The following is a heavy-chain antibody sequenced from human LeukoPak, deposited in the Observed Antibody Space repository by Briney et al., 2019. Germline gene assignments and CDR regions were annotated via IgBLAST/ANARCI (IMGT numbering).Heavy chain of an antibody. CDR3: AGSAYSYGRGLFDY. V-gene: IGHV1-46*01. Sequence: GASVKVSCKASGYTFTSYYMHWVRQAPGQGLEWMGIINPSGGSTSYAQKFQGRATMTRDTSTSTVYMELSSLRSEDTAVYYCAGSAYSYGRGLFDYWGQGTLVTVSP. D-gene: IGHD5-18*01. CDR1: GYTFTSYY. J-gene: IGHJ4*02. CDR2: INPSGGST.